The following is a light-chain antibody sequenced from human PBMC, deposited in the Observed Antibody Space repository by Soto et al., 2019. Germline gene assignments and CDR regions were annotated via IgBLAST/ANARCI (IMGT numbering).Light chain of an antibody. V-gene: IGLV2-8*01. CDR2: EVT. CDR1: GSDVGGYDY. Sequence: QSALTQPPSASGSPGQSVTISYTGTGSDVGGYDYVSWYQQHPGKAPKLMIYEVTIRPSGVSDRFSGSKSGNTASLTVSGLQAEDEADYYCSSYTGGNPSYVFGTGTKLTVL. J-gene: IGLJ1*01. CDR3: SSYTGGNPSYV.